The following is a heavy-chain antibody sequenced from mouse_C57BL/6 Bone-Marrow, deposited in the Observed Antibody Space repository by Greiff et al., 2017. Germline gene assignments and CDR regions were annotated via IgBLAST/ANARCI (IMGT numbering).Heavy chain of an antibody. J-gene: IGHJ1*03. CDR1: GYTFTSYG. Sequence: QVQLQQSGDELARPGASVKLSCKASGYTFTSYGISWVKQRTGQGLEWIGEIYPRSGNTSSNEKFKGKATLTADKSSSKAYMELRSLTSEDAAVYYCARKGVTTGDWGTGTTVTVSS. CDR2: IYPRSGNT. CDR3: ARKGVTTGD. D-gene: IGHD2-2*01. V-gene: IGHV1-81*01.